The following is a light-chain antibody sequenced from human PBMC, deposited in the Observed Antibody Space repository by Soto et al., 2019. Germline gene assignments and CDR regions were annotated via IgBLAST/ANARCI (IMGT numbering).Light chain of an antibody. J-gene: IGLJ7*01. V-gene: IGLV1-44*01. Sequence: QSVLTQAPSASGTPVQSVTISCSGSDSNIGSNTVNWYQQLPGMAPKLLIYANFQRSSGAPDRFSASKSGTSASLAISGLQSEDEAHYYCAVWDDGLSGWVFGGGTQLTVL. CDR3: AVWDDGLSGWV. CDR1: DSNIGSNT. CDR2: ANF.